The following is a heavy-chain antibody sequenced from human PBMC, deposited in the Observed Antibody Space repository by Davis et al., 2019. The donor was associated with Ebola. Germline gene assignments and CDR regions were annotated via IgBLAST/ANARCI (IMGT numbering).Heavy chain of an antibody. CDR3: ARGSAAAVFGVVTDY. CDR2: IFYTGST. D-gene: IGHD3-3*01. CDR1: GGSINNYY. Sequence: SETLSLTCNVSGGSINNYYWSWIRQTPGKGLEFIGYIFYTGSTYYNPSVVSRLTISMDTSKNQVFLKLRSVTAADTAVYYCARGSAAAVFGVVTDYWGQGTLVTVSS. V-gene: IGHV4-59*01. J-gene: IGHJ4*02.